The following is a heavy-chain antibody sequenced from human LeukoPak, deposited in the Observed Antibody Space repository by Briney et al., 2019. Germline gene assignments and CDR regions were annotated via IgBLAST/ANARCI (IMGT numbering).Heavy chain of an antibody. CDR3: ARQGGYYDSSGYYGLLFDY. J-gene: IGHJ4*02. CDR1: GGSISSYY. CDR2: IYTSGST. D-gene: IGHD3-22*01. Sequence: PSETLSLTCTVSGGSISSYYWSWIRQPPGKGLEWIGYIYTSGSTNYNPSLKSRVTISVDTSKNQFSLKLSSVTAADTAVYYCARQGGYYDSSGYYGLLFDYWGQGTLVTVSS. V-gene: IGHV4-4*09.